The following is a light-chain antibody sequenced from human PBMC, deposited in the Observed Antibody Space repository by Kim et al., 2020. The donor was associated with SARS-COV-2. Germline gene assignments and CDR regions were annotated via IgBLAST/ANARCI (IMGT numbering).Light chain of an antibody. Sequence: PGQSVTISCTGTSSDVGGYNYVSWYQQHPGKAPKLMIYEVSKRPSGVPDRFSGSKSGNTASLTVSGLQSEDEADYYCSSYAGSRYVFGTGTKVTVL. CDR3: SSYAGSRYV. CDR1: SSDVGGYNY. V-gene: IGLV2-8*01. CDR2: EVS. J-gene: IGLJ1*01.